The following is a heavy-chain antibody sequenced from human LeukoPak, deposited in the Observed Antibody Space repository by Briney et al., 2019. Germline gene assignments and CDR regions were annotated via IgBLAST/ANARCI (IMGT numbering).Heavy chain of an antibody. Sequence: PSETLSLTCTVSGGSISSSSYYWSWIRQPPGKGLEWIGYIYYSGSTNYNPSLKSRVTISVDTSKNQFSLKLSSVTAADTAVYYCAAAGYSGYDPPFDYWGQGTLVTVSS. CDR3: AAAGYSGYDPPFDY. V-gene: IGHV4-61*01. J-gene: IGHJ4*02. CDR2: IYYSGST. D-gene: IGHD5-12*01. CDR1: GGSISSSSYY.